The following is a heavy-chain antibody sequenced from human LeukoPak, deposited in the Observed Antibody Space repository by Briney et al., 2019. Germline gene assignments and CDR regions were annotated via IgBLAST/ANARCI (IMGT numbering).Heavy chain of an antibody. V-gene: IGHV1-2*06. CDR3: ARDRYYGSGSYYNVFDL. CDR2: IDPKNGVI. J-gene: IGHJ5*02. CDR1: GYTFTGYY. D-gene: IGHD3-10*01. Sequence: ASVKVSCKASGYTFTGYYMHWVRQAPGQGPEWMGRIDPKNGVIKYAQNFQDKVTMTRDTSISTAYMDLSGLRSDDTAVYYCARDRYYGSGSYYNVFDLWGQGTLVTVSS.